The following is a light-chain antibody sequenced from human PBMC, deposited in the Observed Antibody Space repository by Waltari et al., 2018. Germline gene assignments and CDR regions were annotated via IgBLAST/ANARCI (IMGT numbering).Light chain of an antibody. J-gene: IGKJ4*01. CDR3: QQRANWPPLT. CDR2: EAS. V-gene: IGKV3-11*01. CDR1: QSVSNF. Sequence: EIVFTQSPATLSFSPGERATLSCRASQSVSNFLAWYQQKPGQAPRLLIYEASKRATGIPARFSGSGSGTDFTLTISSLEPEDFAVYYCQQRANWPPLTFGGGTKVEIK.